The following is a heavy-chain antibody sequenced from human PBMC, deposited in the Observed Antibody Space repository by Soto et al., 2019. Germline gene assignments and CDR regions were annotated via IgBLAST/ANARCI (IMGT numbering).Heavy chain of an antibody. V-gene: IGHV5-10-1*01. D-gene: IGHD2-2*01. CDR1: GYSFTSYR. Sequence: GESLKISCNVSGYSFTSYRISWVRQMPGKGLEWMGRIDPSDSYVYYSPSFQGHVTISADKSISTAYLQWSSLRASDTAMYYCARLRGTSDSFYGMDVWGQGTMVTVSS. CDR2: IDPSDSYV. J-gene: IGHJ6*02. CDR3: ARLRGTSDSFYGMDV.